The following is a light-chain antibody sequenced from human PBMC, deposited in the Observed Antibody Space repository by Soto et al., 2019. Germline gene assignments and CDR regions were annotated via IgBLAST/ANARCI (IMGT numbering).Light chain of an antibody. CDR1: HSGSSSTY. J-gene: IGKJ2*01. CDR2: GAS. CDR3: HQYGSSPSYT. V-gene: IGKV3-20*01. Sequence: EIVLTQSPGTLSLSPEEGATLSCRASHSGSSSTYLAWYQQKPGQAPRLLIYGASSRATGIPDRFSGSGSGTDFTLTISRLEPEDFAVYYCHQYGSSPSYTFGQGTKLEIK.